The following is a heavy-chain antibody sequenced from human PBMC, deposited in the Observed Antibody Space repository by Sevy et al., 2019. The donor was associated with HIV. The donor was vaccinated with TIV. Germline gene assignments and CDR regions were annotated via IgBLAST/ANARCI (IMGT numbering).Heavy chain of an antibody. D-gene: IGHD2-2*01. CDR1: GFTFNYYG. Sequence: GGSLRLSCAASGFTFNYYGMYWVRQAPGKGLEWVAFIRFDGTNKDYADSVKGRFTISRDNSKNTAYLQMNSLRAEDTAVYYCAKDCVVVVPAAPGLRYYYGMDVWGQGTTVTVSS. CDR3: AKDCVVVVPAAPGLRYYYGMDV. V-gene: IGHV3-30*02. J-gene: IGHJ6*02. CDR2: IRFDGTNK.